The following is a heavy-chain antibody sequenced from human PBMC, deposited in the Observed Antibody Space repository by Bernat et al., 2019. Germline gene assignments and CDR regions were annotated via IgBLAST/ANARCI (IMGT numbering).Heavy chain of an antibody. J-gene: IGHJ6*02. Sequence: QVQLQESGPGLVKPSQTLSLTCTVSGGSISSGSYYWSWIRQPAGKGLEWIGRIYTSGSTNYNPSLKSRVTISVDTSKNQFSLKLSSVTAADTAVYYCARAGGRGRYSGYLRNYYYGMDVWGQGTTVTVSS. D-gene: IGHD5-12*01. CDR2: IYTSGST. V-gene: IGHV4-61*02. CDR3: ARAGGRGRYSGYLRNYYYGMDV. CDR1: GGSISSGSYY.